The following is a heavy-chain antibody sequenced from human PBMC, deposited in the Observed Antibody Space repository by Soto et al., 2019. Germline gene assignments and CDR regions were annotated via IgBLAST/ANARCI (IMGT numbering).Heavy chain of an antibody. CDR1: GYSFTNYV. V-gene: IGHV1-18*01. Sequence: QVQLVQSEAEVKKPGASVKVSFKASGYSFTNYVVSWVREAPGQGFEWMAWISPYDGNTHYAQNLQGRATVTTDTSTSTTYMELRSLRSDDTAVYFCARDDRAAAAGTTYYFDYWGQGTLVTVSS. CDR2: ISPYDGNT. J-gene: IGHJ4*02. D-gene: IGHD6-13*01. CDR3: ARDDRAAAAGTTYYFDY.